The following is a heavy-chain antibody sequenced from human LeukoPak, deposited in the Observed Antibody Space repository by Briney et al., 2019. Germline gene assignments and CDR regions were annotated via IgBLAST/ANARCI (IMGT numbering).Heavy chain of an antibody. D-gene: IGHD1-26*01. J-gene: IGHJ4*02. Sequence: SETLSLTCTVSGGSISSSSSYWGWIRQPPGKGLEWIGSIYYSGSTYYNPSLKSRVTISVDTSKNQFSLKLSSVTAADTAVYYCARRPIVGATKREDYWGQGTLVTVSS. V-gene: IGHV4-39*01. CDR1: GGSISSSSSY. CDR2: IYYSGST. CDR3: ARRPIVGATKREDY.